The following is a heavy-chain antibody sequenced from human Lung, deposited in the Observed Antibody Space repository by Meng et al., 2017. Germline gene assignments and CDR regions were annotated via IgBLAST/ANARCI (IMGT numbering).Heavy chain of an antibody. D-gene: IGHD2-8*02. CDR3: ATARFSFLLGFDY. V-gene: IGHV1-18*01. CDR2: ISTHNGNT. CDR1: ADTFANYA. Sequence: QVQLVQSGAEIKKPGASVKVSCKASADTFANYAISWVRQAPGQGLEWMGRISTHNGNTNYALKHQGRVTVTTDTSTSTAYMELRNLRSDDTAIYYCATARFSFLLGFDYWGQGTLVTVSS. J-gene: IGHJ4*02.